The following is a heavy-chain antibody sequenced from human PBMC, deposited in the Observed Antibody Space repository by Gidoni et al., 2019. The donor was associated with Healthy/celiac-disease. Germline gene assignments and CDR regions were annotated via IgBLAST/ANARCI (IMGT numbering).Heavy chain of an antibody. CDR1: GLTFSSYA. CDR3: AKDFQQLVRTYYMDV. CDR2: ISGSGGST. Sequence: EVQLLESGGGLVQPGGSLRLSCAASGLTFSSYAMSWVRQAPGKGLEWVSAISGSGGSTYYADSVKGRFTISRDNSKNTLYLQMNSLRAEDTAVYYCAKDFQQLVRTYYMDVWGKGTTVTVSS. V-gene: IGHV3-23*01. D-gene: IGHD6-13*01. J-gene: IGHJ6*03.